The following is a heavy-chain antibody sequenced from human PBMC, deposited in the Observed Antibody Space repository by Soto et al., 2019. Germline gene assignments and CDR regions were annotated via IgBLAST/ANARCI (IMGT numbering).Heavy chain of an antibody. D-gene: IGHD1-26*01. CDR1: GGAISDARFY. CDR3: ARQKWEQPKWFDP. J-gene: IGHJ5*02. CDR2: IYYTGTT. Sequence: QLQLQESGPGLVKPSETLSLTCSLSGGAISDARFYWGWIRQSPGRGLEWIGSIYYTGTTLFNPSLQSRVTISVDTSENQFSLKLYSVTAADTALYFCARQKWEQPKWFDPWGQGTLVIVSP. V-gene: IGHV4-39*01.